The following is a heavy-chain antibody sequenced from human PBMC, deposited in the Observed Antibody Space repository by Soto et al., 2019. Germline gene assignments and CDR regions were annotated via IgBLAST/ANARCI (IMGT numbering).Heavy chain of an antibody. CDR2: ISGSGGST. Sequence: PGGSLRLSCAASGFTFSSYAMSWVRQAPGKGLEWVSAISGSGGSTYYADSVKGRFTISRDNSKNTLYLQMNSLRAEDTAVYYCAKARLVVPAYKKYYFDYWGQGTLVTVSS. CDR3: AKARLVVPAYKKYYFDY. CDR1: GFTFSSYA. J-gene: IGHJ4*02. D-gene: IGHD2-2*01. V-gene: IGHV3-23*01.